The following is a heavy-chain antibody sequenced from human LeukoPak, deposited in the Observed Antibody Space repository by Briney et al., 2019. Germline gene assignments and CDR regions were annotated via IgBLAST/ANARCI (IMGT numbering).Heavy chain of an antibody. CDR2: INHSGST. CDR1: GGSFSGYY. Sequence: SETLSLTCAVYGGSFSGYYWSWIRQPPGKGLEWIGEINHSGSTNYNPSLKSRVTISVDTSKNQFSLKLSSVTAADTAVYYCARVHIAVISPIVNRFDPWGQGTLVTVSS. D-gene: IGHD2-21*01. CDR3: ARVHIAVISPIVNRFDP. V-gene: IGHV4-34*01. J-gene: IGHJ5*02.